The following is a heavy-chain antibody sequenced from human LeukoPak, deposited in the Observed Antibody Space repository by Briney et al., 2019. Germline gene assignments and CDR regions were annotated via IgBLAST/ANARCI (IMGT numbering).Heavy chain of an antibody. J-gene: IGHJ4*02. Sequence: GGSLRLSCAASGFTFSSYGMHWVRQAPGKGLEWVAVISYDGSNKYYADSVKGRFTISRDNSKNTLYLQMNSLRAEDTAVYYCAKDSGTTVVTSTFDYWGQGTLVTVSS. D-gene: IGHD4-23*01. CDR3: AKDSGTTVVTSTFDY. CDR2: ISYDGSNK. V-gene: IGHV3-30*18. CDR1: GFTFSSYG.